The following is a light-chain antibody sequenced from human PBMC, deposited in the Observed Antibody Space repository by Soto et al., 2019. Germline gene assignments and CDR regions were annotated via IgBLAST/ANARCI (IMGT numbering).Light chain of an antibody. CDR2: QVS. J-gene: IGLJ1*01. V-gene: IGLV2-14*01. Sequence: QSALAQPASVSGSPGQSITISCTGTSSDVGGYYYVSWYQHHPGKAPKLMIYQVSNRPSGVSNRFSGSKSGTSASLAITGLQAEDEADYYCQSYDSSLSGYVFGTGTKVTVL. CDR1: SSDVGGYYY. CDR3: QSYDSSLSGYV.